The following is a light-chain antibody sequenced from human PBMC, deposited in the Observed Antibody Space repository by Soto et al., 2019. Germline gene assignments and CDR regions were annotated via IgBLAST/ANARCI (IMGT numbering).Light chain of an antibody. Sequence: ETVMTQSPATLSMSPGESATLSCRASQSVGSNLAWYQQKPGQPPRLLIYTASTRATGIPARFSGSGSGTDFTLTISSLQSEDFALYYCQQYKNWPPVTFGGGTKVENK. CDR1: QSVGSN. CDR2: TAS. J-gene: IGKJ4*01. V-gene: IGKV3-15*01. CDR3: QQYKNWPPVT.